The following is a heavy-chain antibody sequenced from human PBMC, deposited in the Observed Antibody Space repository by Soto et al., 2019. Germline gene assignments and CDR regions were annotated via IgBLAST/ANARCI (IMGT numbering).Heavy chain of an antibody. CDR2: MNPNSGNT. Sequence: QVQLVQSGAEVKKPGASVKVSCKASGYTFTSYDINWVRQATGQGLEWMGWMNPNSGNTGYAQKFQGRVTMTRNTSISTAYVELSSLRCAAPAVYYWARETSGGYRLDYWGQGTPVPVSS. CDR3: ARETSGGYRLDY. D-gene: IGHD1-26*01. V-gene: IGHV1-8*01. J-gene: IGHJ4*02. CDR1: GYTFTSYD.